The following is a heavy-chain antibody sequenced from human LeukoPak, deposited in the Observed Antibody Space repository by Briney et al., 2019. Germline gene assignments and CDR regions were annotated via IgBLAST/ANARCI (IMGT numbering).Heavy chain of an antibody. CDR1: AASVSSAAFE. J-gene: IGHJ4*02. CDR3: ARDSPLVRGVLDY. Sequence: PSQSLSPACTLAAASVSSAAFEWTWIRQHPGKGLEWIGYIYYGGTTYSNPSLKSRLTISVDTSKNQLSLKLSSVTAADTAVYYCARDSPLVRGVLDYWGQGILVTVSS. D-gene: IGHD3-10*01. CDR2: IYYGGTT. V-gene: IGHV4-31*03.